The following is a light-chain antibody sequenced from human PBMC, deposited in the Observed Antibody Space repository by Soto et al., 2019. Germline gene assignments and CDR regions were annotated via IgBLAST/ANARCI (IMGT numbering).Light chain of an antibody. CDR3: QPYNSSPWT. J-gene: IGKJ1*01. Sequence: DIQMTQSPSNLSASVGDRVTITCRASQSIGSWLAWYQQKSGTAPNLLIYKASNLEGGVPSRFSGSGSGTEFTLTISSLQPDDFATYYCQPYNSSPWTFGQGTKVEIK. V-gene: IGKV1-5*03. CDR1: QSIGSW. CDR2: KAS.